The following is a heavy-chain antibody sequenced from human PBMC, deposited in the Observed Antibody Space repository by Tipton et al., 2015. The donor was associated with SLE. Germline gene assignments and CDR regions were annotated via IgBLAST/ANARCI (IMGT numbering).Heavy chain of an antibody. CDR2: IYTSGNT. V-gene: IGHV4-4*09. CDR1: GGSISSYY. Sequence: TLSLTCSVSGGSISSYYWSWIRQPPGKGLEWIGYIYTSGNTNYNPSLKSRVTISVDTSQNQFSLKLSSVTAADTAVYYCARLSGDAFDIWGQGTMVTVSS. J-gene: IGHJ3*02. D-gene: IGHD1-26*01. CDR3: ARLSGDAFDI.